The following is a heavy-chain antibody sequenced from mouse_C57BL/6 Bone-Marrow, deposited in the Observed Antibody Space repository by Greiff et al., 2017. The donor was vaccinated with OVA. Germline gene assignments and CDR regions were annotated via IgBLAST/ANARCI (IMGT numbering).Heavy chain of an antibody. Sequence: DVQLQESGEGLVKPGGSLKLSCAASGFTFSSYAMSWVRQTPEKRLEWVAYISSCGDYIYYADTVKGRFTISRDNARNTLYLQMSSLKSEDTAMYYCTRLLDAMDYWGQGTSVTVSS. V-gene: IGHV5-9-1*02. J-gene: IGHJ4*01. CDR2: ISSCGDYI. D-gene: IGHD2-1*01. CDR1: GFTFSSYA. CDR3: TRLLDAMDY.